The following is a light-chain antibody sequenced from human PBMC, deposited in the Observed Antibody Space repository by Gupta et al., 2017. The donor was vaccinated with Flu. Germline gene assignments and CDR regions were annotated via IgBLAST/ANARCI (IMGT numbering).Light chain of an antibody. CDR3: QQYGTPRWT. J-gene: IGKJ1*01. Sequence: SVSSNYLAWYQQKPGQAPRLLIHGASSRATGIPDRFSGSGTGTDFSLTISRLEPEDFAVYYCQQYGTPRWTFGQGTKVEI. CDR2: GAS. CDR1: SVSSNY. V-gene: IGKV3-20*01.